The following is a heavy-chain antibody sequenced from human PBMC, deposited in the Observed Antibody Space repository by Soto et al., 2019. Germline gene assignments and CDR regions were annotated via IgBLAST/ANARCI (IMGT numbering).Heavy chain of an antibody. J-gene: IGHJ5*02. CDR3: ARAGTTIFGVAPYNWFDP. V-gene: IGHV4-30-4*01. D-gene: IGHD3-3*01. CDR1: GGSISSGDYY. Sequence: PSETLSRTCTVSGGSISSGDYYWSWIRQPPGKVLEWIGYIYYSGSTYYNPSLKSRVTISVDTSKNQFSLKLSPVTAADTAVYYCARAGTTIFGVAPYNWFDPWGQGTLVTVCS. CDR2: IYYSGST.